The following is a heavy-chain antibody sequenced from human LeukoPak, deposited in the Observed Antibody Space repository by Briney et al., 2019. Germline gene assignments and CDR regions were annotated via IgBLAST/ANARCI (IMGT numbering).Heavy chain of an antibody. V-gene: IGHV3-7*01. CDR2: IKEDGSEK. Sequence: TGASLRLSCAASGFTFSTYWMSWVRQAPGKGLEWVANIKEDGSEKYYGDSVKGRFTISRDNAKNSLYLEMNSLRVEDTAVYYCARDSSGYQWGQGTLVTVSS. J-gene: IGHJ4*02. CDR3: ARDSSGYQ. CDR1: GFTFSTYW. D-gene: IGHD3-22*01.